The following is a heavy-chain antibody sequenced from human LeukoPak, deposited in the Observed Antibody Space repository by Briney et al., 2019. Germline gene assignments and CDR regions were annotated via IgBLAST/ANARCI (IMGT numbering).Heavy chain of an antibody. D-gene: IGHD3-10*01. V-gene: IGHV3-21*01. J-gene: IGHJ4*02. CDR2: ISSSSSYI. Sequence: KTGRSLRLSCAASGFTFSNHGMHWVRQAPGKGLEWVSSISSSSSYIYYADSVKGRFTISRDNAKNSLYLQMNSLRAEGTAVYYCARLTVPGGFDYWGQGTLVTVSS. CDR1: GFTFSNHG. CDR3: ARLTVPGGFDY.